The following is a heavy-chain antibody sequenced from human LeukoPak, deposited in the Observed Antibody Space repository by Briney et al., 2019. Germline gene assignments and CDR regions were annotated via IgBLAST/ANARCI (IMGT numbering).Heavy chain of an antibody. CDR2: IIPIFGTA. V-gene: IGHV1-69*05. Sequence: SVKVSCKASGGTFISYAIRWVRQAPGQGLEWMGRIIPIFGTANYAQKFQGRATIPTDETTSSAYMEQSSQRSEDTAVYYCAREEGYYSGSYHLDYWGQGTLVTVSS. D-gene: IGHD1-26*01. CDR1: GGTFISYA. J-gene: IGHJ4*02. CDR3: AREEGYYSGSYHLDY.